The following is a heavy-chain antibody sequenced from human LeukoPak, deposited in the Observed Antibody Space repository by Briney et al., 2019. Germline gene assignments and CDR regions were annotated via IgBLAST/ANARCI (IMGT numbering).Heavy chain of an antibody. CDR2: IWYDGSNK. V-gene: IGHV3-30*04. D-gene: IGHD6-13*01. CDR3: ANEDGAAATGY. Sequence: GRSLRLSCAASGFTFSSYAMHWVRQAPGKGLEWVAFIWYDGSNKYYADSVKGRFTISRDNSKNTLYLQMNSLRAEDTAVYYCANEDGAAATGYWGQGTLVTVSS. CDR1: GFTFSSYA. J-gene: IGHJ4*02.